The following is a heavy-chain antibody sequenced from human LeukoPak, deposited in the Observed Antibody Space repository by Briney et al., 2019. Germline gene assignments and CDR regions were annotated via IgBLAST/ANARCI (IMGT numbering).Heavy chain of an antibody. Sequence: ASVKVSCKASGYTFTGYYIHWVRQAPGQGLEWMGWIHPPSGGTNYAEKLQGRVTMTRDTSISTAYMELTRLTSDDAGVYYCVRDPGWLQVDYWGQGTLLTVSS. V-gene: IGHV1-2*02. J-gene: IGHJ4*02. CDR3: VRDPGWLQVDY. CDR1: GYTFTGYY. CDR2: IHPPSGGT. D-gene: IGHD5-24*01.